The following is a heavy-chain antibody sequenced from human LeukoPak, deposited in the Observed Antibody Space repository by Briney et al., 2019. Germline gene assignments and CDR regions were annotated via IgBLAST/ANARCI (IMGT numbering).Heavy chain of an antibody. Sequence: SETLSLTCTVSGGSISSGGYYWSWIRQHPGKGLEWIVYIYYSGSTYHNPSLKSRVTISVDTSKNQFSLKLSFVIAADTAMYYCARRHYGGNGDHDAFDIWGQGTMVTVSS. D-gene: IGHD4-23*01. CDR1: GGSISSGGYY. CDR3: ARRHYGGNGDHDAFDI. CDR2: IYYSGST. V-gene: IGHV4-31*03. J-gene: IGHJ3*02.